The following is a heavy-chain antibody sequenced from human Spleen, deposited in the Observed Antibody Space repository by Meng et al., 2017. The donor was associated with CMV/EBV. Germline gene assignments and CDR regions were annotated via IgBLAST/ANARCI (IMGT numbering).Heavy chain of an antibody. CDR2: FSHDGTNK. CDR3: ARSNSSGWKRAGGYYGMDV. Sequence: GESLKISCAASGFTFSSYAMHWVRQAPGKGLEWVAFISHGGLEWVAFFSHDGTNKYYADSVKGRFSISRDNSKNTLYLQMNSLRAEDTAVYYCARSNSSGWKRAGGYYGMDVWGQGTTVTVSS. CDR1: GFTFSSYA. J-gene: IGHJ6*02. V-gene: IGHV3-30*04. D-gene: IGHD6-19*01.